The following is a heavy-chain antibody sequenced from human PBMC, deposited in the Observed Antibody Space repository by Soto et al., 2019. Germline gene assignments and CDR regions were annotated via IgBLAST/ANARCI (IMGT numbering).Heavy chain of an antibody. CDR2: IYSGGST. D-gene: IGHD3-3*01. CDR3: ARSYDFGSGYLPDAFDF. V-gene: IGHV3-53*01. Sequence: LRLSCAVSGFTVNTNYMSWVRQAPGKGLEWISVIYSGGSTYYADAVRGRFTISRDDSKNTVYLQMNSLRAEDTAVYYCARSYDFGSGYLPDAFDFWGQGTMVTVSS. J-gene: IGHJ3*01. CDR1: GFTVNTNY.